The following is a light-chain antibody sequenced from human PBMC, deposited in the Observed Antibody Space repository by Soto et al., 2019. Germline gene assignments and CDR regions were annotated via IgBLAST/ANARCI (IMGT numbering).Light chain of an antibody. V-gene: IGKV3-11*01. CDR2: DAS. J-gene: IGKJ1*01. Sequence: EIVLTQSPATLSLSPGERATLSCRASQSVSSYLAWYQQKPGQAPRLLIYDASSRATGIPARFSGRGSGTDFTLTISSLEPEDFAVYYCQQRSNWPRTFGQGTKVDIK. CDR1: QSVSSY. CDR3: QQRSNWPRT.